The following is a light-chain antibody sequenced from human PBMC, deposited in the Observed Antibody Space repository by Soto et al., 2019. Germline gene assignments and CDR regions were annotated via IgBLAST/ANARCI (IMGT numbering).Light chain of an antibody. CDR1: QSISIW. J-gene: IGKJ1*01. Sequence: DIQMTPSLSTRSASVGDRVPITCRASQSISIWLAWYQQKPGKAPKILIYKASSLESGVPSRFSGSGSGTEFTLTISSLQPDDFATYFCQQYSTYLGTFGQGTKVDIK. CDR3: QQYSTYLGT. CDR2: KAS. V-gene: IGKV1-5*03.